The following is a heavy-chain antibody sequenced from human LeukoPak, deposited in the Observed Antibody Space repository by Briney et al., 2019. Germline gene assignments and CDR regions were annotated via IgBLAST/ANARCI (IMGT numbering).Heavy chain of an antibody. CDR1: GFTFDAYS. Sequence: GGSLRLSCAASGFTFDAYSMHWVRRAPGKGLEWVSLITWDGSGTIYAASVKGRFAISRDNSKNSLYLQMNSLRIEDTAFYYWAKKGGGGEMDSWGQGTLVTVSS. CDR3: AKKGGGGEMDS. V-gene: IGHV3-43*01. CDR2: ITWDGSGT. J-gene: IGHJ4*02. D-gene: IGHD3-16*01.